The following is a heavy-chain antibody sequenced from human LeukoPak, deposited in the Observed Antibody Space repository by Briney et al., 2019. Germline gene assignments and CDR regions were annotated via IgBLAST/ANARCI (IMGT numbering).Heavy chain of an antibody. Sequence: GGSLRLSCAASGFTFSGSAMHWVRQASGQGLEWVGRVRSKANSYATAYAASVKGRFTISRDDSKNTAFLQMNSLKSEDTAVYYCTRLAGDEYFDISRGPDWGQGTLVTVSS. CDR3: TRLAGDEYFDISRGPD. CDR2: VRSKANSYAT. D-gene: IGHD3-9*01. V-gene: IGHV3-73*01. CDR1: GFTFSGSA. J-gene: IGHJ4*02.